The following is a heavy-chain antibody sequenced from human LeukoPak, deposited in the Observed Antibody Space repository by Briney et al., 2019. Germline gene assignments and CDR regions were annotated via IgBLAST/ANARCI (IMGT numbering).Heavy chain of an antibody. D-gene: IGHD3-22*01. Sequence: GGSLRLSCAASGFTFSSYWMHWVRQAPGKGLVCVSRINSDGSFTIYADSVKGRFTISRDNAKNTLYLQMNSLRAEDTAVYYCARGLPYDSSSYYPFDYWGQGTLVTVSS. CDR2: INSDGSFT. J-gene: IGHJ4*02. CDR1: GFTFSSYW. CDR3: ARGLPYDSSSYYPFDY. V-gene: IGHV3-74*01.